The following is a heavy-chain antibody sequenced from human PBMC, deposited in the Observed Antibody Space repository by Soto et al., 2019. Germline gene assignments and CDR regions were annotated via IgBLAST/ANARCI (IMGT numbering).Heavy chain of an antibody. J-gene: IGHJ5*02. Sequence: QVQVVESGGGVVQPGRSLSVSCVTSGFIFRTYGMHWVRQAPGKGLEWVAAIQSDGSKQYYADSVKGRFIISRDDSENTLFLQMNSLRADDTAQYFCGRDLQVGVIYFDPWGQGTLVTVSS. D-gene: IGHD1-26*01. CDR1: GFIFRTYG. CDR3: GRDLQVGVIYFDP. CDR2: IQSDGSKQ. V-gene: IGHV3-33*05.